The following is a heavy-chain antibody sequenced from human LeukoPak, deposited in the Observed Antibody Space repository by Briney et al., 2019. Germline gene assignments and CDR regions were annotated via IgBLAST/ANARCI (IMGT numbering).Heavy chain of an antibody. CDR2: ISGSGYST. CDR1: GFTFSNYG. CDR3: AKHIMTGTWSFDS. V-gene: IGHV3-23*01. J-gene: IGHJ4*02. D-gene: IGHD3-9*01. Sequence: GGSLRLSRAASGFTFSNYGMSWVRRAPEKGLEWVSTISGSGYSTYYADSVKGRFTISRDNSKNTLYLQMNSLRAEDTAVYYCAKHIMTGTWSFDSWGQGTLVTVSS.